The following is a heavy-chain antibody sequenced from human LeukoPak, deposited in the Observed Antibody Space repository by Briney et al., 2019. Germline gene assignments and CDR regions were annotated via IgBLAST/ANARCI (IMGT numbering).Heavy chain of an antibody. Sequence: SETLSLTCAVSGGSISSSNWWSWVRQPPGKGLEWIGEIYHSGSTNYNPSLKSRVTISVDKSKNQFSLKLSSVAAAVTAVYYCARSGSYCSGGSCYPIYYYYYYGMDVWGKGTTVTVSS. D-gene: IGHD2-15*01. CDR1: GGSISSSNW. V-gene: IGHV4-4*02. CDR2: IYHSGST. J-gene: IGHJ6*04. CDR3: ARSGSYCSGGSCYPIYYYYYYGMDV.